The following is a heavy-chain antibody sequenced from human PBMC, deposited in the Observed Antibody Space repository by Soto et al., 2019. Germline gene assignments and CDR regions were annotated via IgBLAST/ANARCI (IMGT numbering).Heavy chain of an antibody. Sequence: ASVKVSCKVSGYTLTELSMHWVRQAPGKGLEWMGGFDPEDGETIYAQKFQGRVTMTEDTSTDTDYMELSSLRSEDTAVYYCAKRGYQLDYYGMDVWGQGTTVTVSS. CDR3: AKRGYQLDYYGMDV. J-gene: IGHJ6*02. CDR2: FDPEDGET. V-gene: IGHV1-24*01. CDR1: GYTLTELS. D-gene: IGHD2-2*01.